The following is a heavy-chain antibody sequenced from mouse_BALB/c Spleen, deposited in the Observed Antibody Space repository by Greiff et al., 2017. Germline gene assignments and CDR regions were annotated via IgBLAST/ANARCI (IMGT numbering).Heavy chain of an antibody. CDR3: ARRATATSWFAY. V-gene: IGHV3-2*02. CDR2: ISYSGST. J-gene: IGHJ3*01. CDR1: GYSITSDYA. Sequence: VQLQQSGPGLVKPSQSLSLTCTVTGYSITSDYAWNWIRQFPGNKLEWMGYISYSGSTSYNPSLKSRISITRDTSKNQFFLQLNSVTTEDTATYYCARRATATSWFAYWGQGTLVTVSA. D-gene: IGHD1-2*01.